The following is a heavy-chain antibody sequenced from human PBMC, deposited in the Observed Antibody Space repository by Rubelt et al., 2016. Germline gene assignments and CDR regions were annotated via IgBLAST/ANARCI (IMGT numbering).Heavy chain of an antibody. CDR3: AILQMATLTAAGDY. J-gene: IGHJ4*02. Sequence: QVQLQESGPGLVKPSETLSLTCTVSGVSISGSSYYWGWIRQPPGKGPEWIGSIHYIGSTYYNPSLKSRVAVSVDTSKNKFPRGWISVTAADTAAYYCAILQMATLTAAGDYWGPGTLVTVSS. D-gene: IGHD5-24*01. V-gene: IGHV4-39*01. CDR2: IHYIGST. CDR1: GVSISGSSYY.